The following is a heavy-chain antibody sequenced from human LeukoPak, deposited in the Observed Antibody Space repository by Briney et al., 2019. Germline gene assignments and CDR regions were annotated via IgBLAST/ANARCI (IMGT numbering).Heavy chain of an antibody. CDR2: INHSGST. V-gene: IGHV4-34*01. CDR3: ARGRTPTRLTAGFDY. Sequence: PSETLSLTCAVYGGSFSGYYWSWIRQPPGKGLEWIGEINHSGSTNYNPSLKSRVTISVDTSKNQFSLKLSSVTAADTAVYYCARGRTPTRLTAGFDYWGQGTLVTVSS. D-gene: IGHD5-18*01. J-gene: IGHJ4*02. CDR1: GGSFSGYY.